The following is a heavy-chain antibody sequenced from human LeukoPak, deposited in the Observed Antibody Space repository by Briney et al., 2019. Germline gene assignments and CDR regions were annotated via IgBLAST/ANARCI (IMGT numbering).Heavy chain of an antibody. D-gene: IGHD6-19*01. CDR3: AKDLDSSGWYEGPWFDP. Sequence: GGSLRLSCAASGFPFSSHGMSWVRQAPGKGLEWVAVIFAGGATYYADSVKGRFTISRDNSKNTLHVQMNSLRTEDTAVYYCAKDLDSSGWYEGPWFDPWGQGTLVTVSS. CDR2: IFAGGAT. CDR1: GFPFSSHG. J-gene: IGHJ5*02. V-gene: IGHV3-23*03.